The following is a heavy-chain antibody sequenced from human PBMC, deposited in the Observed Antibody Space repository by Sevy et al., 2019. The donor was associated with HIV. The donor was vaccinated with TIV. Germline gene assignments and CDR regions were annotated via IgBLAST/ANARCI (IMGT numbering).Heavy chain of an antibody. CDR3: ARDPGIVRGVKAGHYYYYGMDV. Sequence: SETLSLTCTVSGGSISSGDYYWSWIRQPPGKGLEWIGYIYYSGTTYYNPSLKSRVTISVDTSKNQFSLKRSSVTAADTDVYYCARDPGIVRGVKAGHYYYYGMDVWGKGTTVTVSS. D-gene: IGHD3-10*01. V-gene: IGHV4-30-4*01. CDR1: GGSISSGDYY. CDR2: IYYSGTT. J-gene: IGHJ6*04.